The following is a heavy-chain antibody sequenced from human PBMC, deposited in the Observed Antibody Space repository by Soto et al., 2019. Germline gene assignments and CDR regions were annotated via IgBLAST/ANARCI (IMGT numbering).Heavy chain of an antibody. V-gene: IGHV1-69*13. D-gene: IGHD3-22*01. CDR1: GGTFSSYA. J-gene: IGHJ4*02. Sequence: SVKVSCKASGGTFSSYAISWVRQAPGQGLEWMGGIIPIFGTANYAQKFQGRVTITADESTSTAYMELSSLRVEDTAVYYCARGAQGFFPVSGIYFYFDHWGQGTPVTVSS. CDR3: ARGAQGFFPVSGIYFYFDH. CDR2: IIPIFGTA.